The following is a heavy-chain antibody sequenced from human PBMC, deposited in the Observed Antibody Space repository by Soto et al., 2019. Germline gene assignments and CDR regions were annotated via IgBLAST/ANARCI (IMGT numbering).Heavy chain of an antibody. D-gene: IGHD1-1*01. CDR3: ARGWTFDL. CDR2: INGGGDST. J-gene: IGHJ4*02. Sequence: GGSLRLSCAASGFTFSSYAMSWVRQAPGKGLEWVSGINGGGDSTYFADSVRGRFTISRDNSKNALFLQMTSLRAEDTAVYYCARGWTFDLWGQGTLVTVSS. CDR1: GFTFSSYA. V-gene: IGHV3-23*01.